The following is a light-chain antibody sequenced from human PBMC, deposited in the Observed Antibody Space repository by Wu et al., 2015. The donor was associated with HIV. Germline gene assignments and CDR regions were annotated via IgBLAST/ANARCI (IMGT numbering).Light chain of an antibody. J-gene: IGKJ4*01. Sequence: EIVLTQSPGTLSLSPGERATLSCRASQSVTSSYLAWYQQKPGQAPRLLIYAASTRATGIPDRFSGSGSGTDFTLTISRLEPEDFAVYYCQQYAVLPLTFGGGTKVE. CDR2: AAS. CDR3: QQYAVLPLT. V-gene: IGKV3-20*01. CDR1: QSVTSSY.